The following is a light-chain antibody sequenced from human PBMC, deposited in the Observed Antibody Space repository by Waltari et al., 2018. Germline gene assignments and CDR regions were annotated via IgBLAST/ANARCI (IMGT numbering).Light chain of an antibody. CDR3: QHYVSLPVT. CDR1: QSVSRA. CDR2: GAS. V-gene: IGKV3-20*01. J-gene: IGKJ1*01. Sequence: EIVLTQSPGTLSLSPGERATLSCRASQSVSRALAWYQQNPAQAPRLLIYGASNRATGIPDRFSGSGSGTDFRLIISRLEPEDLAVYYCQHYVSLPVTFGQGTKVEIK.